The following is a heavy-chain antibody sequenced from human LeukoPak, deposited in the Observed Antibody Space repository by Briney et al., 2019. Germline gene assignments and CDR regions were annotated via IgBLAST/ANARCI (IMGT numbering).Heavy chain of an antibody. V-gene: IGHV4-61*02. D-gene: IGHD2-8*01. J-gene: IGHJ5*02. Sequence: SETLSLTCTVSGGSISSGSYYWSWIRQPAGKGLEWIGRIYTSGSTNYNPSLKSRVTISVDTSKNQFSLKLSSVTAADTAVYYCARALRLTASVFDPWGQGTLVTVSS. CDR1: GGSISSGSYY. CDR3: ARALRLTASVFDP. CDR2: IYTSGST.